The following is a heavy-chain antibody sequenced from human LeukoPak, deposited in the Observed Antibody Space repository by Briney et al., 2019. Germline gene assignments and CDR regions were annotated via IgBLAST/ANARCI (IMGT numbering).Heavy chain of an antibody. CDR1: GFTFSSYS. Sequence: GGSLRLSCAASGFTFSSYSMNWVRQAPGKGLEWVSAISGSGGSTYYADSVKGRFTISRDNSKNTLYLQMNSLRAEDTAVYYCAKDLEAEVVVITTFDYWGQGTLVTVSS. CDR3: AKDLEAEVVVITTFDY. V-gene: IGHV3-23*01. J-gene: IGHJ4*02. D-gene: IGHD3-22*01. CDR2: ISGSGGST.